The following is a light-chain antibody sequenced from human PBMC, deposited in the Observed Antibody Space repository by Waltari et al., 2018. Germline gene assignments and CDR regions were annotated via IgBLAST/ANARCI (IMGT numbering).Light chain of an antibody. CDR2: DVK. J-gene: IGLJ2*01. V-gene: IGLV2-14*03. CDR3: SSYTSTSTVL. Sequence: QSDLSQPASMSGSPGQSITISCTGTSSDVGGYNYVSWYQEYPGKSPKLIIYDVKNRPAGVSNRFSGSKSGNTASLTISGLQAEDEADYYCSSYTSTSTVLFGGGTKVTVL. CDR1: SSDVGGYNY.